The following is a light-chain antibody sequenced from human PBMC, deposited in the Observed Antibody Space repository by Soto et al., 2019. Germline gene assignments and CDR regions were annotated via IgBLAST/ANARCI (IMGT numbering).Light chain of an antibody. V-gene: IGKV1-5*01. CDR1: QSINRW. Sequence: DIQMTQSPSTLSASVGDRVTITCRASQSINRWMAWYQQKPGKAPKLLIFGASSLESGVPSRFSGSGSGTEFTLTISSLQPDDFATYFCQHHNGLTFGGGTKVDIK. CDR2: GAS. J-gene: IGKJ4*01. CDR3: QHHNGLT.